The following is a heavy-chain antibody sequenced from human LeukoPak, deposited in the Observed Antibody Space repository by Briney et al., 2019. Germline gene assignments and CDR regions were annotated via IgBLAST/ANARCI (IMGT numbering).Heavy chain of an antibody. Sequence: PGGSLRLSCGASGFTFSNYAMSWVRQAPGKGLEWVSTISEGGAATYYLDSVKGRFTISRDNSQKTLYLQMNSLTAEDTAVYYCAKAMGQAVPATSRWYDPWGQGTLVTVSS. CDR3: AKAMGQAVPATSRWYDP. J-gene: IGHJ5*02. D-gene: IGHD2-2*01. V-gene: IGHV3-23*01. CDR2: ISEGGAAT. CDR1: GFTFSNYA.